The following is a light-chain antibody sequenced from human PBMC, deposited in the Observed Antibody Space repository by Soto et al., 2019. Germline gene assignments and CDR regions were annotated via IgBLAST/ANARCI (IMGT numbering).Light chain of an antibody. J-gene: IGKJ3*01. CDR3: HQSYSSPFT. CDR2: AAS. Sequence: DIQMTQSPSSLSASVGDRVTITCRTSQSISSYLNWYQQKPGKAPKLLIYAASSLQSGVPSRFSGSGSGADFTLTISSLQPEDFATYFCHQSYSSPFTFGPGTKVDIK. V-gene: IGKV1-39*01. CDR1: QSISSY.